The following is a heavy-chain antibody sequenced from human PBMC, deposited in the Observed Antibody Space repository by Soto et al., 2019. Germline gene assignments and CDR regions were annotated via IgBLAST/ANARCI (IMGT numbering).Heavy chain of an antibody. CDR3: AKVLRYDFWSGYRGFDY. J-gene: IGHJ4*02. D-gene: IGHD3-3*01. V-gene: IGHV3-23*01. CDR1: GFTFSSYA. CDR2: ISGSGGST. Sequence: LRLSCAASGFTFSSYAMSWVRQAPGKGLEWVSAISGSGGSTYYADSVKGRFTISRDNSKNTLYLQMNSLRAEDTAVYYCAKVLRYDFWSGYRGFDYWGQGTLVTVSS.